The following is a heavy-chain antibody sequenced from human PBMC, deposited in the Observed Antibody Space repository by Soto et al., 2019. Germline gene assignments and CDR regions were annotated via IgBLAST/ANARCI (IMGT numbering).Heavy chain of an antibody. V-gene: IGHV4-31*03. CDR1: GGYISSGGYY. CDR3: ARGLGCSSTSRYTINWFDP. CDR2: IYYSGST. D-gene: IGHD2-2*02. Sequence: SETLSLTCTVSGGYISSGGYYWSWIRQHPGKGLEWIGYIYYSGSTYYTPSLKSRVTISVDTSKTQFSLKLSSVTAADTAVYYCARGLGCSSTSRYTINWFDPWAQGTLVTVSS. J-gene: IGHJ5*02.